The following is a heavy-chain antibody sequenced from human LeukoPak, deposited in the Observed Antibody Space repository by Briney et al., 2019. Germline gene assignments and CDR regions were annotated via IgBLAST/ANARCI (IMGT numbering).Heavy chain of an antibody. CDR3: ARGIGDPFSSDY. Sequence: GGSLKLSCAASGFTVSSNYMSWVRQAPGKGLEWVSVIYSGGSTYYADSVKGRFTISRDNSKNTLYLQMNSLRAEDTAVYYCARGIGDPFSSDYWGQGTLVTVSS. CDR2: IYSGGST. CDR1: GFTVSSNY. J-gene: IGHJ4*02. D-gene: IGHD2-21*02. V-gene: IGHV3-53*01.